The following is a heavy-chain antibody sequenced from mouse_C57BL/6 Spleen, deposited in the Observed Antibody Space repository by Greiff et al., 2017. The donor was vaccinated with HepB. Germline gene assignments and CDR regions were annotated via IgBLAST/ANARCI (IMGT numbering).Heavy chain of an antibody. J-gene: IGHJ2*01. Sequence: EVQLVESEGGLVQPGSSMKLSCTASGFTFSDYYMAWVRQVPEKGLEWVANINYDGSSTYYLDSLKSRFIISRDNAKNILYLQMSSLKAEDTATYYCARETGSSLYYFDYWGQGTTLTVSS. CDR2: INYDGSST. CDR1: GFTFSDYY. CDR3: ARETGSSLYYFDY. D-gene: IGHD1-1*01. V-gene: IGHV5-16*01.